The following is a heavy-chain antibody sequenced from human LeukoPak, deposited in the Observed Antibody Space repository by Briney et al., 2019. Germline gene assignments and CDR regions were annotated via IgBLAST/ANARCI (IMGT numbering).Heavy chain of an antibody. CDR1: GYSISSGYY. CDR2: IYHSGST. CDR3: ARARGRYFDWLPSDAFDI. D-gene: IGHD3-9*01. Sequence: SETLSLTCAVSGYSISSGYYWGWIRQPPGKGLEWIGSIYHSGSTYYNPSLKSRVTISVDTSKNQSSLKLSSVTAADTAVYYCARARGRYFDWLPSDAFDIWGQGTMVTVSS. V-gene: IGHV4-38-2*01. J-gene: IGHJ3*02.